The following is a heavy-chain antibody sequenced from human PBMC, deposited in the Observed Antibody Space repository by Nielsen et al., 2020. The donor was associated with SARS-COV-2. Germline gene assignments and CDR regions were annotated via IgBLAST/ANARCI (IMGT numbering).Heavy chain of an antibody. J-gene: IGHJ3*02. CDR2: IGGSGVPT. Sequence: GESLKISCAASGFTFSSYVMTWVRQAPGKGLEWVSLIGGSGVPTYYADSVKGRFTISRDNGENSLYLQMNSLGADDTALYYCARGELLERNECFDMWGQGTMVTVSS. D-gene: IGHD1-26*01. CDR1: GFTFSSYV. V-gene: IGHV3-23*01. CDR3: ARGELLERNECFDM.